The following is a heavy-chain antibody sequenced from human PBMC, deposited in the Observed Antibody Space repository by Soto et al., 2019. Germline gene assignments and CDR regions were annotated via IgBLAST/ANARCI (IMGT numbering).Heavy chain of an antibody. J-gene: IGHJ5*02. D-gene: IGHD6-19*01. Sequence: ASVNVSCKASGYTFTSYDINWVRQATGQGLEWMGWMNPNSGNTGYAQKFQGRVTMTRNTSISTAYMELSSLRSEDTAVYYCAGIAVAGPGWFDPWGQGTLVTVSS. V-gene: IGHV1-8*01. CDR1: GYTFTSYD. CDR3: AGIAVAGPGWFDP. CDR2: MNPNSGNT.